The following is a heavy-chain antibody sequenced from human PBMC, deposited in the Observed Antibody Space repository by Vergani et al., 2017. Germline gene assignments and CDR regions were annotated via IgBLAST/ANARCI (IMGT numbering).Heavy chain of an antibody. CDR2: TWYDGNNK. D-gene: IGHD1-14*01. V-gene: IGHV3-33*01. CDR1: GFTFNQYG. J-gene: IGHJ5*02. Sequence: QVQLVESGGGVVQPGRSLRLSCAASGFTFNQYGMHWVRQAPGKGLEWVAVTWYDGNNKQYADSVKGRFTISRDNSKSTMYLQMNSLRDEDPGVYYCARDLLLLYNRFDPWGQGTLVTVSS. CDR3: ARDLLLLYNRFDP.